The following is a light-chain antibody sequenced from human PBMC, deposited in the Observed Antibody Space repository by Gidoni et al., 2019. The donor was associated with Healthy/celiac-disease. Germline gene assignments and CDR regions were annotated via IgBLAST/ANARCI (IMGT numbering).Light chain of an antibody. V-gene: IGKV1-33*01. CDR1: QDISNY. J-gene: IGKJ4*01. CDR3: QQYDDLPT. CDR2: DAS. Sequence: DIQMTQSPPSLSASVGDRVTITCQASQDISNYLNWYQKNPGKAPKLLIYDASYLGAGVPSRCSGSGAGADFTFTSSSLQDEDIATYYCQQYDDLPTFGGGTKVEIK.